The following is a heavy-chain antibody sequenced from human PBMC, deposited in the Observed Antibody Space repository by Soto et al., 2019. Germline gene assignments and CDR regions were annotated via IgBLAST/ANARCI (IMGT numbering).Heavy chain of an antibody. CDR1: GYSFTGYY. Sequence: ASVKVSFKASGYSFTGYYMHWVRQAPGQGLEWMGWINPNSGGTNYARKFQGWVTMTRDTSISTAYMELSRLRSDDTAVYYCARGCLGSRWFAAFDIWGQGTMVTVSS. CDR2: INPNSGGT. J-gene: IGHJ3*02. D-gene: IGHD6-13*01. CDR3: ARGCLGSRWFAAFDI. V-gene: IGHV1-2*04.